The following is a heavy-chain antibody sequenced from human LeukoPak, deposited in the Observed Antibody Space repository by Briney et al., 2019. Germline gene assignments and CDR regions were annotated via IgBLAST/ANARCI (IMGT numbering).Heavy chain of an antibody. Sequence: SSETLSLTCTVSGPSISGSNYYWDWIRQPPGKGLEWVGSIHYSGSTNYNPSPKSRVTISVDTSKNQFSLNLRSVTAADTAVYYCARQDIDIVATSTFDYWGQGVLVNVSS. CDR3: ARQDIDIVATSTFDY. J-gene: IGHJ4*02. D-gene: IGHD5-12*01. CDR2: IHYSGST. V-gene: IGHV4-39*01. CDR1: GPSISGSNYY.